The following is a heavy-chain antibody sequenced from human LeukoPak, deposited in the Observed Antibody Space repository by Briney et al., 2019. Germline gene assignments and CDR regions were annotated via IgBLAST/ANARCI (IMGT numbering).Heavy chain of an antibody. CDR2: IYTSGST. J-gene: IGHJ4*02. Sequence: PSETLSLTCTVSGGSISSYHWSWIRQPAGKGLEWIGRIYTSGSTNYNPSLKSRVTMSVDTSKNQFSLKLSSVTAADTAVYYCAKDGLYGGCFDYWGQGTLVTVSS. V-gene: IGHV4-4*07. CDR1: GGSISSYH. CDR3: AKDGLYGGCFDY. D-gene: IGHD3-16*01.